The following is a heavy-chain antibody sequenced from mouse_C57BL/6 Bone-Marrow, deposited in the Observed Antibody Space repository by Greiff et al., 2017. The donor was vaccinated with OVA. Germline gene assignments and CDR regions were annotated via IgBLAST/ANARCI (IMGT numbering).Heavy chain of an antibody. V-gene: IGHV1-59*01. J-gene: IGHJ3*01. CDR3: ARWDDYDGFAY. Sequence: QVPLQQPGAELVRPGTSVKLSCKASGYTFTSYWMHWVKQRPGQGLEWIGVTDPSDSYTNYNQKFKGKATLTVDTSSSTAYMQLSSLTSEDSAVYCCARWDDYDGFAYWGQGTLVTVSA. D-gene: IGHD2-4*01. CDR1: GYTFTSYW. CDR2: TDPSDSYT.